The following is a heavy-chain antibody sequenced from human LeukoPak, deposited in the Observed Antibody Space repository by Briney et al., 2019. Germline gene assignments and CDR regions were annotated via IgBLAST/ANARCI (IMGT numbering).Heavy chain of an antibody. J-gene: IGHJ4*02. CDR2: ISSSSSTI. Sequence: GGSLRLSCAASGFTFSSYSMNWVRQAPGKGLEWVSYISSSSSTIYYADSVKGRFTISRDNAKNSLYLQMNSLRAEDTAVYYCARDRTWIQLWDDYWGQGTLVTVSS. CDR1: GFTFSSYS. D-gene: IGHD5-18*01. CDR3: ARDRTWIQLWDDY. V-gene: IGHV3-48*04.